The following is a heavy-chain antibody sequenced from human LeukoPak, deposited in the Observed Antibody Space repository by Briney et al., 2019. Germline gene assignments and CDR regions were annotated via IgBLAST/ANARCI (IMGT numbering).Heavy chain of an antibody. CDR1: GFTFSSYG. Sequence: GGSLRLSCAASGFTFSSYGMHWVRQAPGKGLEWVAFIRYDGSNKHYADSVKGRFTISRDNSRNTLYLQMNSLRAEDTAVYYCARKVGGLFDYWGQGTLVTVSS. V-gene: IGHV3-30*02. D-gene: IGHD1-26*01. J-gene: IGHJ4*02. CDR3: ARKVGGLFDY. CDR2: IRYDGSNK.